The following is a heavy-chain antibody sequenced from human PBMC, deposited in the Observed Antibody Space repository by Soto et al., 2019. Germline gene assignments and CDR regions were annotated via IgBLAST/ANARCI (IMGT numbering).Heavy chain of an antibody. CDR2: MNPNSGNT. D-gene: IGHD3-22*01. CDR1: GYTFTSYD. Sequence: ASVKVSCKASGYTFTSYDINWVRQATGQGLEWMGWMNPNSGNTGYAQMFQGRVTMTRNTSISTAYMELSSLRSEDTAVYYCARGYDSSGYDAFDIWGQGTMVTVSS. CDR3: ARGYDSSGYDAFDI. J-gene: IGHJ3*02. V-gene: IGHV1-8*01.